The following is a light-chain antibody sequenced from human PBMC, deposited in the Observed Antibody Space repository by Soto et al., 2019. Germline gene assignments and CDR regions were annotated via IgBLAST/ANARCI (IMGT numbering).Light chain of an antibody. CDR3: CSYAGSYPFV. Sequence: QSALTQPRSVSGSPGQSVTISCTGPSSDVGAYNYVSWYQHHPGKAPKLMIYDVSKRPSGVPDRFSGSKSGNTASLTISGLQAEDEADYYCCSYAGSYPFVFGSGTKVTVL. CDR1: SSDVGAYNY. V-gene: IGLV2-11*01. J-gene: IGLJ1*01. CDR2: DVS.